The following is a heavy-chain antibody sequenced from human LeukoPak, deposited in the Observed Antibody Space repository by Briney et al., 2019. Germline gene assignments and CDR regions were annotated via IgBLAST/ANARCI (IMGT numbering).Heavy chain of an antibody. CDR3: AKEQNVVVVAATDY. CDR2: ISGSGGST. V-gene: IGHV3-23*01. CDR1: GFTFSSYA. J-gene: IGHJ4*02. Sequence: GGSLRLSCAASGFTFSSYAMSWVRQAPGKGLEWVSAISGSGGSTYYADSVKGRFTISRDNSKDTLYLQMNSLRAEDTAVYYCAKEQNVVVVAATDYWGQGTLVTVSS. D-gene: IGHD2-15*01.